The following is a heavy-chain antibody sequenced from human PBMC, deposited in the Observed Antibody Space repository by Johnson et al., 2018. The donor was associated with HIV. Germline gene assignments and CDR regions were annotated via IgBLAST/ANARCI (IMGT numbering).Heavy chain of an antibody. D-gene: IGHD6-19*01. Sequence: VPLVESGGGLIQPGGSLRLSCAASGFTVSSNYMSWVRQAPGKGLEWVSVIYSGGSTYYADSVKGRFTISRDNSKNTLYLQMNKLRAEDTAVYFCARDLRNSGWSNGFDVWGQGTMVTVSS. V-gene: IGHV3-53*01. CDR3: ARDLRNSGWSNGFDV. CDR2: IYSGGST. CDR1: GFTVSSNY. J-gene: IGHJ3*01.